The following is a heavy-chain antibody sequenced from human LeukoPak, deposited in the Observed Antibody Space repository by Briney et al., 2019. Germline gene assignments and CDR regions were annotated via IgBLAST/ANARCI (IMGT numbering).Heavy chain of an antibody. CDR3: AKDLKPDGKWEIDY. V-gene: IGHV3-23*01. Sequence: TGGSLRLSCATSGVTFTTYTMNWVRQAPGKRLGFVSSILGDGRKYYIDSVQGRFAISRHTRTNTLYLQMDSLRVEDTAIYYCAKDLKPDGKWEIDYWGQGTLVTVSS. J-gene: IGHJ4*02. CDR2: ILGDGRK. D-gene: IGHD1-26*01. CDR1: GVTFTTYT.